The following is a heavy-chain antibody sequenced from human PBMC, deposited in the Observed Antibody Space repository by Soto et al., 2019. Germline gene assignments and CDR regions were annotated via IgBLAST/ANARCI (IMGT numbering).Heavy chain of an antibody. CDR3: ARDGYCPNSLCYGGGGTFDY. CDR1: GCSIGTYY. V-gene: IGHV4-59*13. Sequence: TLSLTCTGSGCSIGTYYWNWIRQSPGKGLEWIGYIFYSGSTNYNPSLKSRLTLSVDTSKNQVSLKLSSVTAADTAVYYCARDGYCPNSLCYGGGGTFDYWGQVALVTVSS. D-gene: IGHD2-8*01. J-gene: IGHJ4*02. CDR2: IFYSGST.